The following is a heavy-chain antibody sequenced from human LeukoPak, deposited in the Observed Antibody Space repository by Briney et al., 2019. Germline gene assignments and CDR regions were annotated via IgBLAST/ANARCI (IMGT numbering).Heavy chain of an antibody. D-gene: IGHD2-15*01. CDR2: MNFNTGNT. CDR3: AKATVTIDCSGGSCYRLDP. Sequence: ASVKVSCKASGDTFTTYDINWVRQATGQGLEWMGWMNFNTGNTGYAQKFQGRVTMTRDTSISTAYMEVSSLRSDDTAVYYCAKATVTIDCSGGSCYRLDPWGQGTLVTVSS. V-gene: IGHV1-8*01. CDR1: GDTFTTYD. J-gene: IGHJ5*02.